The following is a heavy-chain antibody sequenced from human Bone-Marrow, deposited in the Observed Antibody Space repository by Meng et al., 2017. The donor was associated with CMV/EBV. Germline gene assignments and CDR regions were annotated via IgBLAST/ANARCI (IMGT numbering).Heavy chain of an antibody. D-gene: IGHD3-22*01. CDR2: ISSSGNYI. J-gene: IGHJ4*02. CDR1: GFTFSTYN. V-gene: IGHV3-21*01. CDR3: ARDKTHRSNYNDSSGIV. Sequence: GEYLKISCAASGFTFSTYNMNWVRQAPGKGLEWVSSISSSGNYIYYADSVKGRFTISRDNAKNSLYLRMNNLRAEDTAVYYCARDKTHRSNYNDSSGIVWGQGALVTVSS.